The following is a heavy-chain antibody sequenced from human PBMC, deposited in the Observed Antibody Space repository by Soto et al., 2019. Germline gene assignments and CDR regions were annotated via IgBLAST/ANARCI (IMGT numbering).Heavy chain of an antibody. CDR1: GGSISSYY. CDR2: IYYSGST. D-gene: IGHD4-17*01. CDR3: ARHDGAYSRFDY. V-gene: IGHV4-59*08. Sequence: PSETLSLTCTVSGGSISSYYWSWIRQPPGKGLEWIGYIYYSGSTNYNPSLKSRVTISVDTSKNQFSLKLSSVTAADTAVYYCARHDGAYSRFDYWGQGTLVTVSS. J-gene: IGHJ4*02.